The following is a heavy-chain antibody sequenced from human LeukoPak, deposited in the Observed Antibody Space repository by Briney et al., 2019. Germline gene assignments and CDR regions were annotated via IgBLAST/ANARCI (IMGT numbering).Heavy chain of an antibody. J-gene: IGHJ4*02. CDR3: ARRDSSGSFDY. Sequence: SETLSLTCTVSGGSISSYYWSWIRQPPGKGLEWIGYIYYSGSTNYNPSLKSRATISVDTSKNQFSLKLSSVTAADTAVYYCARRDSSGSFDYWGQGTLVTVSS. CDR1: GGSISSYY. D-gene: IGHD3-22*01. CDR2: IYYSGST. V-gene: IGHV4-59*08.